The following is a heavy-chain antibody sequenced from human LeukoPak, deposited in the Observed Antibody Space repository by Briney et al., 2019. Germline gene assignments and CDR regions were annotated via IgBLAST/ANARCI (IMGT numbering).Heavy chain of an antibody. CDR2: INHSGST. CDR1: GGSFSGYY. J-gene: IGHJ5*02. D-gene: IGHD6-6*01. V-gene: IGHV4-34*01. Sequence: PSETLSLTCAVYGGSFSGYYWSWIRQPPGKGLEWIGEINHSGSTNYNPSLKSRVTISVDTSKNQFSLKLSSVTAADTAVYYCASGLPGRFYSSSSRFDPWGQGTLVTVSS. CDR3: ASGLPGRFYSSSSRFDP.